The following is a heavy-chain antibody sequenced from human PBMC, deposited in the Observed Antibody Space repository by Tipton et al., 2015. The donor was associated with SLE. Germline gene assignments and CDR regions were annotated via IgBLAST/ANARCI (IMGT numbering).Heavy chain of an antibody. Sequence: TLSLTCNVSGGSISSGGYYWSWIRQHPGKGLEWIGYTYYSGSPYYNPSLKSRVTISLDMSKNQFSLRLSSVTAADTAVYYCARDYYGSGFDAFDIWGQGTMVTVSS. CDR3: ARDYYGSGFDAFDI. J-gene: IGHJ3*02. CDR1: GGSISSGGYY. D-gene: IGHD3-10*01. CDR2: TYYSGSP. V-gene: IGHV4-31*03.